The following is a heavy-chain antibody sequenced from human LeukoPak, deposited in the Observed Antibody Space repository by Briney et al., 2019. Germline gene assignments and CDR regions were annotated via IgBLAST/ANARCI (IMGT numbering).Heavy chain of an antibody. CDR2: IRYDGSNK. D-gene: IGHD4-23*01. CDR1: GFTFSSYG. Sequence: PGGSLRLSCAASGFTFSSYGMHWVRQAPGKGLEWVAFIRYDGSNKYYADSVKGRFTISRDNSKNTLYLQMNSLRAEDTAVYYCAKDADYGGNSWYDYWGQGTLVTVSS. J-gene: IGHJ4*02. CDR3: AKDADYGGNSWYDY. V-gene: IGHV3-30*02.